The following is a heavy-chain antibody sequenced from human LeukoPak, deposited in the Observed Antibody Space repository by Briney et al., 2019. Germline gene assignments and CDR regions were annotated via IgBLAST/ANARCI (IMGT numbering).Heavy chain of an antibody. CDR2: INSDGRSA. CDR3: ARDGDSHIDLDY. V-gene: IGHV3-74*01. D-gene: IGHD3-22*01. CDR1: GFTFSSYW. Sequence: GGSLRLSCAASGFTFSSYWMHWVRQAPGKGLVWVARINSDGRSASYADSVKGRFTISRDNAKDTLYVQMNSLRAEDTAVYYCARDGDSHIDLDYWGQGTLVTVSS. J-gene: IGHJ4*02.